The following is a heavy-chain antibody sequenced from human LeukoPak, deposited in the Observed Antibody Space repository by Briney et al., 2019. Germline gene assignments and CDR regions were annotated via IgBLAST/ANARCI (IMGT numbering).Heavy chain of an antibody. Sequence: GGSQRLSCAASGFTVSSNYMSWVRQAPGKGLEWVSVIYSGGSTYYADSVKGRFTISRDNSKNTLYLQMNSLRAEDTAVYYCARERGIAAPDYWGQGTLVTVSS. CDR3: ARERGIAAPDY. CDR2: IYSGGST. D-gene: IGHD6-13*01. CDR1: GFTVSSNY. J-gene: IGHJ4*02. V-gene: IGHV3-53*01.